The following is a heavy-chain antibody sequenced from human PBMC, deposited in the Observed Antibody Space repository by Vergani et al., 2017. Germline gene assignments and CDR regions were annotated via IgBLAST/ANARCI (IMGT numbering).Heavy chain of an antibody. J-gene: IGHJ6*03. Sequence: QVQLVESGGGVVQPGRSLRLSCAASGFTFSSYAMHWVRQAPGKGLEWVAVISYDGSNKYYADSVKGRFTISRDNSKNTLYLQMNSLRAEDTAVYYCACTVTTDYYYMDVWGKGTTVTVSS. V-gene: IGHV3-30-3*01. CDR3: ACTVTTDYYYMDV. CDR2: ISYDGSNK. CDR1: GFTFSSYA. D-gene: IGHD4-17*01.